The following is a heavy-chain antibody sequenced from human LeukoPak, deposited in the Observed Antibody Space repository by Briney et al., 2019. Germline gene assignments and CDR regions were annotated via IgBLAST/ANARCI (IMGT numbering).Heavy chain of an antibody. V-gene: IGHV3-23*01. CDR1: GFTFSSYA. Sequence: PGGSLRLSCAASGFTFSSYAMSWVRQAPGKGLEWVSAISGSGGSTYYADSVKGRFTISRDNSKNTLYLQMNSLRAEDTAVYYCAKELAFLEWLLVGVSGYFDYWGQGTLVTVSS. J-gene: IGHJ4*02. D-gene: IGHD3-3*02. CDR3: AKELAFLEWLLVGVSGYFDY. CDR2: ISGSGGST.